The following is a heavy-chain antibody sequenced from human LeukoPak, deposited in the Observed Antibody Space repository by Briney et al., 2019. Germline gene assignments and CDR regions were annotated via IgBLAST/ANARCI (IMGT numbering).Heavy chain of an antibody. CDR3: ARGDIVVVPAAMGAFCWFDP. Sequence: SETLSLTCAVYGGSFSGYYWSWIRQSPGKGLEWIGEINHSGSTNYNPSLKSRVTISVDTSKNQFSLKLSSVTAADTAVYYCARGDIVVVPAAMGAFCWFDPWGQGTLVTVSS. V-gene: IGHV4-34*01. CDR2: INHSGST. D-gene: IGHD2-2*01. CDR1: GGSFSGYY. J-gene: IGHJ5*02.